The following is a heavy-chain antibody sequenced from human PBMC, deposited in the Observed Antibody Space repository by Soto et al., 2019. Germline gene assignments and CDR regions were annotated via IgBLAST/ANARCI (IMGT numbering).Heavy chain of an antibody. J-gene: IGHJ4*02. D-gene: IGHD6-19*01. CDR1: GYSISNGYY. V-gene: IGHV4-38-2*01. CDR2: IYHTGSA. Sequence: PSETLSLTCAVSGYSISNGYYWGWIRRPPGEGLEWIATIYHTGSAYYNPSLRSRVTILIDTSKNQFSLRVSSVTAADAAIYYCARADDSGWARFFDSWGQGTLVTVSS. CDR3: ARADDSGWARFFDS.